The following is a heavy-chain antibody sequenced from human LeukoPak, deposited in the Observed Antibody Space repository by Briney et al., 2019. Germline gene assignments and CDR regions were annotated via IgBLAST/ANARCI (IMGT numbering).Heavy chain of an antibody. J-gene: IGHJ4*02. D-gene: IGHD3-3*01. Sequence: NPSETLSLTCSVSGGSISTYYWSWIRQPPGKGLEWIGYVYYSGSTEYNPSLQSRVTISVDTSKIQFSLKLSSVTAADTAVYYCARGRDFWRAYSFDYWGQGTLVTVSS. CDR3: ARGRDFWRAYSFDY. CDR2: VYYSGST. CDR1: GGSISTYY. V-gene: IGHV4-59*01.